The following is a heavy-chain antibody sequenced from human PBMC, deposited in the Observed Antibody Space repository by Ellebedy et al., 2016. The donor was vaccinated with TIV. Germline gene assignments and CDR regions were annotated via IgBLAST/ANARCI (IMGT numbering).Heavy chain of an antibody. CDR3: TKDSGWEHEY. D-gene: IGHD4-23*01. V-gene: IGHV3-23*01. J-gene: IGHJ4*02. Sequence: GESLKISCAASGFTFSSYGMSWVRQAPGKGLEWVSGISGSDESTHHAASVQRRCTISRDNSKNTLYLQMNSLRAEDTAVYYCTKDSGWEHEYWGQGTLVTVSS. CDR2: ISGSDEST. CDR1: GFTFSSYG.